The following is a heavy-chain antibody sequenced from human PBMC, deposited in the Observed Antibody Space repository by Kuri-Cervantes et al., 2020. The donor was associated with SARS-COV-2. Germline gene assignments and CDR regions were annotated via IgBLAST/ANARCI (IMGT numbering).Heavy chain of an antibody. CDR1: AASISSSDNYF. CDR2: IHSGGNT. CDR3: IAYPHGWVTGGGF. D-gene: IGHD6-19*01. J-gene: IGHJ4*02. V-gene: IGHV4-39*03. Sequence: SETLSLTCTVSAASISSSDNYFWGWIHQPPGKGQEWIATIHSGGNTYYNVSLRSRLTMSVDTSKNQFSLRLTSVTAADMAVYYCIAYPHGWVTGGGFWGQGTLVTVSS.